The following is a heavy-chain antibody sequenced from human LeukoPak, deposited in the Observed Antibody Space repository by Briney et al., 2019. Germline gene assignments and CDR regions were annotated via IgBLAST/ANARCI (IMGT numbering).Heavy chain of an antibody. CDR2: ISAYTGNT. J-gene: IGHJ3*02. Sequence: ASVKVSCKASGYTFTSYGISWVRQVPGQGLEWMGWISAYTGNTNYAQNLQGRVTMTTDTSTRTAYMDLRSLRSGDTAVYYCARDLIVGATLAGGHDAFDIWGQGTMVTVSS. V-gene: IGHV1-18*01. CDR1: GYTFTSYG. CDR3: ARDLIVGATLAGGHDAFDI. D-gene: IGHD1-26*01.